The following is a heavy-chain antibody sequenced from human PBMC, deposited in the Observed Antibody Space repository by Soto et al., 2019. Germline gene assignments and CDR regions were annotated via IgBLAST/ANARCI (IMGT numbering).Heavy chain of an antibody. Sequence: SVKVSCKASGGTFSSNAISWVRQAPGQGLEWLGGIIPILGAPKYAQKFQGRVTIIADESTSTVIMELSSLRSEDTAVYYCARDKDVAIVPAAEFYYSYDMDVWGQGATVTVSS. CDR3: ARDKDVAIVPAAEFYYSYDMDV. V-gene: IGHV1-69*13. D-gene: IGHD2-2*01. J-gene: IGHJ6*02. CDR2: IIPILGAP. CDR1: GGTFSSNA.